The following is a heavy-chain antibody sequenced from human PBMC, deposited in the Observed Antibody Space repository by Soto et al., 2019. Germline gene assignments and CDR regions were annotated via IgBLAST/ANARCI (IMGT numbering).Heavy chain of an antibody. CDR2: INTNTGNP. CDR3: AREYSRGWMDNYYYYYGIDV. CDR1: GYTFTSYA. D-gene: IGHD6-19*01. V-gene: IGHV7-4-1*01. Sequence: ASVKVSCKASGYTFTSYAMNWVRQAPGQGLEWMGWINTNTGNPTYAQGFTGRFVFSLDTSVSTAYLQICSLKAEDTAVYYCAREYSRGWMDNYYYYYGIDVWGQGTTVTVSS. J-gene: IGHJ6*02.